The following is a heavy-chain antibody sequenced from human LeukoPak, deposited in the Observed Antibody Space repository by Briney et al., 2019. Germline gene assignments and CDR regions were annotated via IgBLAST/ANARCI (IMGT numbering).Heavy chain of an antibody. CDR1: GGSISSYY. J-gene: IGHJ4*02. V-gene: IGHV4-59*12. CDR3: ASRKLGNDY. Sequence: NSSETLSLTCTVSGGSISSYYWSWIRQPPGKGLEWIGYIYYTGTSYNPSLKSRVTISADTSKNQFSLKLISVTAADTAVYYCASRKLGNDYWGQGTLVTVSS. CDR2: IYYTGT. D-gene: IGHD7-27*01.